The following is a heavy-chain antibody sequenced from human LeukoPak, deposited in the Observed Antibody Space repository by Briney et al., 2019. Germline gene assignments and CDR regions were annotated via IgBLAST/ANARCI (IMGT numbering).Heavy chain of an antibody. CDR2: ISGSGGST. V-gene: IGHV3-23*01. J-gene: IGHJ4*02. CDR3: AKDVGKWESLHFFDY. CDR1: GFIFSNYA. D-gene: IGHD1-26*01. Sequence: GGSLRLSCVPSGFIFSNYAMSWVRQAPGKGLEWVSSISGSGGSTHYVDSVKGRFTISRDDSRNTLYLQMNSLRGDDTAVYYCAKDVGKWESLHFFDYWGQGTLVTVSS.